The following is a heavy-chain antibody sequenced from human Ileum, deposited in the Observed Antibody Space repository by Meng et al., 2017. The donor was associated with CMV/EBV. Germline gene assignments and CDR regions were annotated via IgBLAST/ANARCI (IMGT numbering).Heavy chain of an antibody. CDR1: SIRSSSYY. Sequence: SIRSSSYYWGWIRQSPGKGLEWIGKVYYDGSTDYNPALQSRVTISADTSKNQFSLKLRFVTAADTAIYYCAKKNYVGGSYRPGRIGVWGQGALVTVSS. CDR3: AKKNYVGGSYRPGRIGV. CDR2: VYYDGST. J-gene: IGHJ4*02. D-gene: IGHD3-16*02. V-gene: IGHV4-39*01.